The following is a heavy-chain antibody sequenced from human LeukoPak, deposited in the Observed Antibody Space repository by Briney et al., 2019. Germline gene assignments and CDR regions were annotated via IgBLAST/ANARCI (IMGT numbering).Heavy chain of an antibody. CDR2: IYSGGST. CDR1: GFTVSSNY. V-gene: IGHV3-66*01. D-gene: IGHD2-21*02. Sequence: GGSLRLSCAASGFTVSSNYMSWVRQAPGKGLEWVSVIYSGGSTYYADSVKGRFTISRDNSKNTLYLQMSSLRAEDTAVYYCARGVVTASDAFDIWGQGTMVTVSS. CDR3: ARGVVTASDAFDI. J-gene: IGHJ3*02.